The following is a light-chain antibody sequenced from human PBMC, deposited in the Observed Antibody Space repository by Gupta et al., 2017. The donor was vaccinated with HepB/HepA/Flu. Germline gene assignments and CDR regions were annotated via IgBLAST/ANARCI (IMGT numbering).Light chain of an antibody. CDR2: QDS. V-gene: IGLV3-1*01. CDR1: KLGDKY. Sequence: SYELTQPPSVSVSPGQTASITCSGDKLGDKYACWYQQKPGQSPVLVIYQDSKRPSGIPERFSGSNSATTATLTICGTQAVDEYYYYCQAWDSSTLVFGGGTKLTVL. J-gene: IGLJ2*01. CDR3: QAWDSSTLV.